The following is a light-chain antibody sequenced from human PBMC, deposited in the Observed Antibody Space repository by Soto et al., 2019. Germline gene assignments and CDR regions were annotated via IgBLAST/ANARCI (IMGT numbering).Light chain of an antibody. Sequence: DIQMTQSPSTLSASVGDRVTITCRASQSIGSWLAWYQQKPGKAPNLLIYDASSLESGVPSRFSGSGSGTEFPLTISSLQPDDFATYYCQQYNRYSTFGPGTKVDIK. CDR3: QQYNRYST. V-gene: IGKV1-5*01. CDR2: DAS. CDR1: QSIGSW. J-gene: IGKJ3*01.